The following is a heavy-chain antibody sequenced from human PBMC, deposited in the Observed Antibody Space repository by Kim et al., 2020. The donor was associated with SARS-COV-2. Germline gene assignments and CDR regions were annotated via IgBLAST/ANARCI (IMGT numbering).Heavy chain of an antibody. CDR3: AREKAAAGTRRFDY. D-gene: IGHD6-13*01. J-gene: IGHJ4*02. CDR2: IYYSGST. CDR1: GGSISSYY. Sequence: SETLSLTCTVSGGSISSYYWSWIRQPPGKGLEWIGYIYYSGSTNYNPSLKSRVTISVDTSKNQFSLKLSSVTAADTAVYYCAREKAAAGTRRFDYWGQGT. V-gene: IGHV4-59*13.